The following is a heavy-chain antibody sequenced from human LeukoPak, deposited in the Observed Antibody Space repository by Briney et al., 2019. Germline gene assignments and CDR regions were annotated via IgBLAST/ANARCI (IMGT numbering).Heavy chain of an antibody. V-gene: IGHV1-18*01. CDR3: ARGPIAAAGDY. J-gene: IGHJ4*02. D-gene: IGHD6-13*01. CDR1: GYTFTNYG. Sequence: GASVKVSCKASGYTFTNYGITWVRQAPGQGLEWMGWINANNGDTNYAQNLQGRVTITRDTSTSTAYMEVRSLRSDDTAVYYCARGPIAAAGDYWGQGTLVTVSS. CDR2: INANNGDT.